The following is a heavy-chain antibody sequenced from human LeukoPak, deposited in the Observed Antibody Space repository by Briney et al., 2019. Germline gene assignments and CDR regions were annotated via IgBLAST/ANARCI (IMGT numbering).Heavy chain of an antibody. CDR2: INQDGSQQ. J-gene: IGHJ3*02. CDR1: GFTFDSYW. CDR3: ARSLVRGVNAFDI. Sequence: PGGSLRLSCAASGFTFDSYWMNWVRQAPGKGLQWVANINQDGSQQHYVDSVKGRFTISRDNAKNSLYLQMNSLRVEDTAVYYCARSLVRGVNAFDIWGQGTMVTVSS. V-gene: IGHV3-7*04. D-gene: IGHD3-10*01.